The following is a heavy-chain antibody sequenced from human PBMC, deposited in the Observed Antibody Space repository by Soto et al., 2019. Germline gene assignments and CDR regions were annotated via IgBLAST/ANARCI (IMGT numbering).Heavy chain of an antibody. CDR1: GFTFSSYD. Sequence: GGSLRLSCAASGFTFSSYDMDWVRQAPGKGLEWLSRISGSSNTMYYADSVKGRFAISRDNAKTSLYLQMDSLRNEDTAVYYCARFFGSGFDYWGQGTLVTVSS. D-gene: IGHD6-19*01. CDR2: ISGSSNTM. V-gene: IGHV3-48*02. J-gene: IGHJ4*02. CDR3: ARFFGSGFDY.